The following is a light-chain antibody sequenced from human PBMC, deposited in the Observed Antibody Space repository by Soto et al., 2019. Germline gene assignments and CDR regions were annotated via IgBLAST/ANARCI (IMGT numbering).Light chain of an antibody. CDR2: GSS. J-gene: IGKJ1*01. CDR1: QTTTY. CDR3: QRYGRSQWT. Sequence: EVVFTQSPGTLSLSPGEKPSLSCRASQTTTYLAWYQQKPGQVPRLLNLGSSTRAPGTPDLFSASGSGTDFTLAISRLEPEDFGVDFCQRYGRSQWTFGQGTKVDMK. V-gene: IGKV3-20*01.